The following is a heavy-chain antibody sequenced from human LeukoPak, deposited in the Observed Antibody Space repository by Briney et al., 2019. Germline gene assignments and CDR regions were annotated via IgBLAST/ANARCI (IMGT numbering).Heavy chain of an antibody. CDR3: AREASPRLFPKHAFDI. J-gene: IGHJ3*02. Sequence: ASVKVSCKASGYTFTSYGISWVRQAPGQGLEWMGWISAYNGNTNYAQKLQGRVTMTTDTSTSTAYMELRSLRSDDTAVYYCAREASPRLFPKHAFDIWGQGTMVTVSS. V-gene: IGHV1-18*01. CDR2: ISAYNGNT. D-gene: IGHD2-21*01. CDR1: GYTFTSYG.